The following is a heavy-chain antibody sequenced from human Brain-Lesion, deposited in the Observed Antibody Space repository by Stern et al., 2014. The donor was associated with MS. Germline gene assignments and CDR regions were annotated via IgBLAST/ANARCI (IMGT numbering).Heavy chain of an antibody. J-gene: IGHJ4*02. CDR3: ATYYYDSTGYNDF. CDR1: GYTFTGYY. D-gene: IGHD3-22*01. Sequence: VQLVESGAEVKKPGASVKVSCKASGYTFTGYYMPWARQAPGQGLEWMGWINPKSGGTNYAQKFQGWVTMTRDTSINTAYMELSRLRSDDTAVYYCATYYYDSTGYNDFWGQGTLVTVSS. CDR2: INPKSGGT. V-gene: IGHV1-2*04.